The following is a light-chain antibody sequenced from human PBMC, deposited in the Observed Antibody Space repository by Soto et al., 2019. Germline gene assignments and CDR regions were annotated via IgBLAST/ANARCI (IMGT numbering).Light chain of an antibody. V-gene: IGKV3-15*01. CDR2: DAS. J-gene: IGKJ3*01. CDR3: QSGGT. CDR1: QTVSSN. Sequence: EIVMTQSPATLSVSPGERATLSCRASQTVSSNLAWYQQKPGQAPRLLIYDASTRATGIPARFSGSGSGTEFTLTISGLQSEDFAFYYCQSGGTFGPGTKVVIK.